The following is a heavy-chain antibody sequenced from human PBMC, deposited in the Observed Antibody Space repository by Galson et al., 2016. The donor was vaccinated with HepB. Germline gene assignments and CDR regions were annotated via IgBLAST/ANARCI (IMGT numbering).Heavy chain of an antibody. Sequence: PALVKPTQTLTLTCTFSGFSLSTRGVGVAWIRQPPGKALEWLAIIYGDDDKRYRPSLKSRLTVTKDTSKNQVVLTMANMDPADTGTYYCAHKTDYNTGLDCWGQGTLVSVSS. J-gene: IGHJ4*02. D-gene: IGHD4-11*01. CDR2: IYGDDDK. CDR1: GFSLSTRGVG. CDR3: AHKTDYNTGLDC. V-gene: IGHV2-5*02.